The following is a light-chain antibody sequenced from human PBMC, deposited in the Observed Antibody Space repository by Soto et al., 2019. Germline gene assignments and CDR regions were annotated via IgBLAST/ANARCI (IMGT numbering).Light chain of an antibody. J-gene: IGLJ7*02. CDR3: HSYHRGNVV. Sequence: NFMLTQPHSVSESPGKTVTISCTRSSGSIASNYVQWYQQRPGSAPTPVIYEDNERPSGVPDRFSGSIDSSSNSASLTISGLKTDDEADYYCHSYHRGNVVFGGGTPLTAL. CDR2: EDN. CDR1: SGSIASNY. V-gene: IGLV6-57*04.